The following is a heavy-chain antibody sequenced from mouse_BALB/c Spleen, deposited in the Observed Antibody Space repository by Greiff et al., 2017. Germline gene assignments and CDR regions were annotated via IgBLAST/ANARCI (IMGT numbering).Heavy chain of an antibody. V-gene: IGHV5-12-1*01. CDR2: ISSGGCST. J-gene: IGHJ4*01. Sequence: EVQRVESGGGLVKPGGSLKLSCAASGFAFSSYDMSWVRQTPEKRLEWVAYISSGGCSTYYPDTVKCRFTISRDNAKNTLYLQMSSLKAEDTAMYYCARHVEHWLQFPYYAMDYWGQGTSVTVSS. CDR1: GFAFSSYD. D-gene: IGHD1-2*01. CDR3: ARHVEHWLQFPYYAMDY.